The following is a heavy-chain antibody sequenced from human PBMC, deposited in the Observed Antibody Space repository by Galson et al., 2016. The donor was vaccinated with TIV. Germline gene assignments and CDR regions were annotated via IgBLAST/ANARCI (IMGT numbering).Heavy chain of an antibody. CDR3: ARLTPCGGDCYYFDY. CDR2: IIPISAIA. CDR1: GGTFDNYP. D-gene: IGHD2-21*02. J-gene: IGHJ4*02. Sequence: SVKVSCKASGGTFDNYPITWVRQAPGQGLEWMGGIIPISAIADNAQKFQGRISITADESTSTAYMELSSLRSEDTAVYYRARLTPCGGDCYYFDYWGQGTLVTVSS. V-gene: IGHV1-69*13.